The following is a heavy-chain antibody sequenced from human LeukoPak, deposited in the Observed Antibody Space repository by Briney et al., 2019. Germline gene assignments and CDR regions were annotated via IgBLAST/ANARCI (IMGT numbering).Heavy chain of an antibody. CDR2: IRYDGSNK. CDR1: GFSVSDNG. J-gene: IGHJ5*02. CDR3: AKDTGGTGNWFDP. Sequence: GGTLRLSCAASGFSVSDNGMHWVRQAPGKGLKGGAFIRYDGSNKYYADSVKGRFTISRDNSKNTLYLQMNSLRAEDTAVYYCAKDTGGTGNWFDPWGQGTLVTVSS. D-gene: IGHD7-27*01. V-gene: IGHV3-30*02.